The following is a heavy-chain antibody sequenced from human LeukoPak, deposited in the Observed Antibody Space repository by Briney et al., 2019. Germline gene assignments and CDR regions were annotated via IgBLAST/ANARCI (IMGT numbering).Heavy chain of an antibody. CDR1: GFSFSSYG. Sequence: TGRSLRLSCAASGFSFSSYGVHWVRQPPGKGLERVAFISYDGSNKYYADSVKGRFTSSRDNSQNTVYLQMNSLRGEDTAVYYCARDGTSYGMDVWGQGTTVTVSS. CDR2: ISYDGSNK. V-gene: IGHV3-30*03. J-gene: IGHJ6*02. CDR3: ARDGTSYGMDV. D-gene: IGHD1-1*01.